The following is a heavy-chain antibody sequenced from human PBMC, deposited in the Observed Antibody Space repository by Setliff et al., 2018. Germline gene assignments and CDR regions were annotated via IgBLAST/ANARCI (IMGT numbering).Heavy chain of an antibody. V-gene: IGHV4-31*03. CDR3: ARDVRYYYGSGSYYNDWFDP. D-gene: IGHD3-10*01. Sequence: SETLSLTCTVSADPGGSISSGGYYWSWIRQFPGKGLEWIGYIYYVGTTYYNPSLKSRVMISVDTSKNQFSLKLSSVTAADTAVYYCARDVRYYYGSGSYYNDWFDPWGQGTLVTVSS. CDR1: ADPGGSISSGGYY. CDR2: IYYVGTT. J-gene: IGHJ5*02.